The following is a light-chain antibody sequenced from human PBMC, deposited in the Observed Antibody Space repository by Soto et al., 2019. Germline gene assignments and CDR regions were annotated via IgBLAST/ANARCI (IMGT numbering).Light chain of an antibody. CDR1: SSDVGGYNY. V-gene: IGLV2-14*01. CDR3: SSYTSSTTGVV. J-gene: IGLJ2*01. CDR2: EVS. Sequence: QSALTRPASVSGSPGQSITISCTGTSSDVGGYNYVSWYQQHPGKAPKLMIYEVSNRPSGVSNRFSGSKSGNTASPTISGLQAEDDADYYCSSYTSSTTGVVFGGGTKLTVL.